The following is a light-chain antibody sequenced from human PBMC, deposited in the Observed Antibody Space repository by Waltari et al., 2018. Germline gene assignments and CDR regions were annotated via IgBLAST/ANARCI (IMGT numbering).Light chain of an antibody. V-gene: IGKV1-39*01. CDR3: QQSYSTPYT. Sequence: DIQMTQSPSSLSASVGDRVTSTCRASQSISSYLNWYQQKPGKAPKFLIYAASSLQSGVPSRFSGSGSGTDFTLTISSLQPEDFATYYCQQSYSTPYTFGQGTKLEIK. CDR2: AAS. CDR1: QSISSY. J-gene: IGKJ2*01.